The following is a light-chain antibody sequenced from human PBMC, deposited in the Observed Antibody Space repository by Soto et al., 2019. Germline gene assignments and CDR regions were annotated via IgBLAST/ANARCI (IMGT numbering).Light chain of an antibody. CDR1: QNVRSN. CDR2: GAS. J-gene: IGKJ1*01. Sequence: EIVMTQSPATLSVSPGERATLSCRASQNVRSNLAWYQQKPGQAPRLLVYGASTRATGIPARFSGSGAGTDFTLTITSLQSEDFGVYFCQQYKDWPTTFGQGTKVDIK. V-gene: IGKV3-15*01. CDR3: QQYKDWPTT.